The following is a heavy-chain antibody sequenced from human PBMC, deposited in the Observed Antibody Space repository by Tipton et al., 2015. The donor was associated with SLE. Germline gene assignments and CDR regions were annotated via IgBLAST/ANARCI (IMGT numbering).Heavy chain of an antibody. CDR2: ISSSGSTI. Sequence: SLRLSCAASGFIFSSHEMNWVRQAPGKGLEWVSYISSSGSTIYYADSVKGRFTISRDNAKNSLSLQMNSLRAEDTCVYYCARETNYDHAYWGQGSLVTVSS. V-gene: IGHV3-48*03. CDR1: GFIFSSHE. D-gene: IGHD3-3*01. CDR3: ARETNYDHAY. J-gene: IGHJ4*02.